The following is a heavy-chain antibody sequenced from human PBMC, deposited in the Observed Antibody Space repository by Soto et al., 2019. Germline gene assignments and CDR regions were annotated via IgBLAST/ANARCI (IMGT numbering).Heavy chain of an antibody. CDR3: ARLEGYCSGGTRCRTSGWFDP. CDR2: IYYSGST. V-gene: IGHV4-39*01. J-gene: IGHJ5*02. D-gene: IGHD2-15*01. Sequence: SETLSLTCTVSGGSISRGSYYWGWIRQPPGKGLGWIGTIYYSGSTYYHPSLRSRVTLSVDTSKNQFSLKLTSVTAADTAVYYCARLEGYCSGGTRCRTSGWFDPWDQGTQVTVSS. CDR1: GGSISRGSYY.